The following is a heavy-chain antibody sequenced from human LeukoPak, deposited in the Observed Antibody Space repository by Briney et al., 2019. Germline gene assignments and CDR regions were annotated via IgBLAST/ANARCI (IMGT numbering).Heavy chain of an antibody. V-gene: IGHV1-18*01. CDR1: GYTFTSYG. D-gene: IGHD7-27*01. CDR2: ISAYNGNT. Sequence: GAVTVSCKASGYTFTSYGISWVRQAPGQGLEWMGWISAYNGNTNYAQKFQGRVTMTRSASINTAYMELTNLRSEDTAVYYCARAPRSWGFDYWGEGTLVTVPS. J-gene: IGHJ4*02. CDR3: ARAPRSWGFDY.